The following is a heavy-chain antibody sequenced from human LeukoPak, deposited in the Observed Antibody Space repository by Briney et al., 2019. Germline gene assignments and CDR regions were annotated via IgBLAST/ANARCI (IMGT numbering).Heavy chain of an antibody. CDR2: IRYDGIKR. CDR1: GFTFSSYG. J-gene: IGHJ2*01. D-gene: IGHD4-17*01. CDR3: AIYDYGDSPPRYWYFDL. Sequence: GGSLRLSCATSGFTFSSYGMHWVRQAPGKGLEWVAFIRYDGIKRYYADSVKGRFTISRDNSKNTLYLQMNSLRAEDTAVYYCAIYDYGDSPPRYWYFDLWGRGTLVTVSS. V-gene: IGHV3-30*02.